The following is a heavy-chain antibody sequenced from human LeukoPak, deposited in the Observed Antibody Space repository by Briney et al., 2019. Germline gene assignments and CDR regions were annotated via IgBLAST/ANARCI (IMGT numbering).Heavy chain of an antibody. CDR1: GFTVSSNY. J-gene: IGHJ3*02. V-gene: IGHV3-66*01. Sequence: GGSLRLSCAASGFTVSSNYMSWVRQAPGKGLEWVSVIYSGGSTYYADSVKGRFTISRDNSKNTLYLQMNSLRAEDTAVYYCSSSLTFDAFDIWGQGTMVTVSS. CDR3: SSSLTFDAFDI. CDR2: IYSGGST.